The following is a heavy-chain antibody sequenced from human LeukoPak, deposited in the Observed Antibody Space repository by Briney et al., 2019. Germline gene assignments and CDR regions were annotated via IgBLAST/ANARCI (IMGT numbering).Heavy chain of an antibody. J-gene: IGHJ3*02. V-gene: IGHV4-61*01. Sequence: SETLSLTCTVSGGSVSSGTYYWSWIRQPPGEGLEWIGYIYYSGSTNYNPSLKSRVTISVDTSKNQFSLKLSSVTAEDTAVYFCAKDQGIAVAGTDDAFDIWGQGTRVTVSS. CDR1: GGSVSSGTYY. CDR2: IYYSGST. CDR3: AKDQGIAVAGTDDAFDI. D-gene: IGHD6-19*01.